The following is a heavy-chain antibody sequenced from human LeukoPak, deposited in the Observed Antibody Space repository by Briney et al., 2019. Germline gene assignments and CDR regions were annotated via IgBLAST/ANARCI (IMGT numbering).Heavy chain of an antibody. J-gene: IGHJ4*02. Sequence: GGSLRLSCAASQFTFSNYAFHWVRQAPGKGLEWVALITYDGGKKDYADSVKGRFTISRDHSRDTLYLQMNSLTVDDTAVYYCVRNRNLKMTSAGILGNWGRGTLVSVSS. CDR1: QFTFSNYA. CDR3: VRNRNLKMTSAGILGN. CDR2: ITYDGGKK. D-gene: IGHD3-3*02. V-gene: IGHV3-30*04.